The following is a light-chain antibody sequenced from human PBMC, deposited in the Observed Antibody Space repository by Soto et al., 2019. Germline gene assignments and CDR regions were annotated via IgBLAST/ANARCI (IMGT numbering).Light chain of an antibody. V-gene: IGKV1-5*01. J-gene: IGKJ1*01. CDR2: DDS. Sequence: DLQMTQSPSTLSGSVGDRVTITCRASQSIGRFLAWYQHQPGKAPKILIYDDSTLESGVPSRFSGTGSGTEFTFSITSLQPDDFATYYCQNYNSYSEAXGQGTKVDIK. CDR1: QSIGRF. CDR3: QNYNSYSEA.